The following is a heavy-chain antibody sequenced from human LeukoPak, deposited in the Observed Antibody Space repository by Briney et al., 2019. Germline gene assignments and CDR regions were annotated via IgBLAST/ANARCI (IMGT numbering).Heavy chain of an antibody. Sequence: ASVKVSCKASGYTFTSYYMHWVRQAPGQGLEWMGRINPNSGGTNYAQKFQGRVTMTRDTSISTAYMELSRLRSDDTAVYYCARVIAAAPYGMDVWGQGTTVTVSS. CDR3: ARVIAAAPYGMDV. D-gene: IGHD6-13*01. V-gene: IGHV1-2*06. J-gene: IGHJ6*02. CDR1: GYTFTSYY. CDR2: INPNSGGT.